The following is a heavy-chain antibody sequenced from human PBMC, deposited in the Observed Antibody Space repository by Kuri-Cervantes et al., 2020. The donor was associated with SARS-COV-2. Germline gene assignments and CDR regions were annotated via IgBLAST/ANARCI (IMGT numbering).Heavy chain of an antibody. J-gene: IGHJ3*02. Sequence: GESLKISCAASGFTFSSYSMNWVRQAPGKGLEWVSSISSSSSYIYYADSVKGRFTISRDNAKNSLYLQMNSLRAEDTAVYYCARRLEYDSWSGPLDAFDIWGQGTMVTVSS. CDR2: ISSSSSYI. CDR3: ARRLEYDSWSGPLDAFDI. V-gene: IGHV3-21*01. D-gene: IGHD3-3*01. CDR1: GFTFSSYS.